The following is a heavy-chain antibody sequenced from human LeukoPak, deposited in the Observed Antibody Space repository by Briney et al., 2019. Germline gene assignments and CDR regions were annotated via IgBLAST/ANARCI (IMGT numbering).Heavy chain of an antibody. CDR2: INPNSGGT. CDR1: GYTFTGYY. Sequence: GASVKVSCKASGYTFTGYYMHWVRQAPGQGLEWMGWINPNSGGTNYAQKFQGWVTMTRDTSISTAYMELSRLRSDDTAVYYCATGILTGYPYYFDYWGQGTLVTVSS. V-gene: IGHV1-2*04. D-gene: IGHD3-9*01. J-gene: IGHJ4*02. CDR3: ATGILTGYPYYFDY.